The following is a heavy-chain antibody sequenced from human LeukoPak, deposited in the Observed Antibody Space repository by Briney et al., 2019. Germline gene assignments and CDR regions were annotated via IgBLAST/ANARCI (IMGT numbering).Heavy chain of an antibody. CDR1: GFTFSSYG. V-gene: IGHV3-30*02. D-gene: IGHD3-22*01. CDR2: IRYDGSNK. J-gene: IGHJ4*02. CDR3: AKEKKYYYDSTGYPGYDY. Sequence: GGSLRLSCTAPGFTFSSYGMHWVRQAPGKGLEWVAFIRYDGSNKYYADSVKGRFTISRDNSKGTLYLQLNSLRTEETAVYYCAKEKKYYYDSTGYPGYDYWGQGTLVTVSS.